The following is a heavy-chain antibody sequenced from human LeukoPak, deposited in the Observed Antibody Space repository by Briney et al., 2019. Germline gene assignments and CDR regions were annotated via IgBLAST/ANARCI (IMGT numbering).Heavy chain of an antibody. CDR2: ISAYNGNT. CDR3: ARGGGYYDSMADPNAFDI. V-gene: IGHV1-18*01. J-gene: IGHJ3*02. Sequence: ASVKVSCKASGYTFTSYGISWVRQAPGQGLEWRGWISAYNGNTNYAQKLQGRVTMTTDTSTSTAYMELRSLRSDDTAVYYCARGGGYYDSMADPNAFDIWGQGTMVTVSS. D-gene: IGHD3-22*01. CDR1: GYTFTSYG.